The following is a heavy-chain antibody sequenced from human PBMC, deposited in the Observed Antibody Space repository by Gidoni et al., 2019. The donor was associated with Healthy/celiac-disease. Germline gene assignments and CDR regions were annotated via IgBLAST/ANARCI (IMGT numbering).Heavy chain of an antibody. D-gene: IGHD2-15*01. CDR2: IRSKDYGGTT. CDR3: TRELYCSGGSCYSGWFDP. CDR1: GFTFGDYA. V-gene: IGHV3-49*03. J-gene: IGHJ5*02. Sequence: EVQLVESGGGLVQPGRSLRLSCTASGFTFGDYAMSGFRQAQGKGLEWVGFIRSKDYGGTTEYAASVKGRFTISRDDSKSIAYLQMNSLKTEDTAVYYCTRELYCSGGSCYSGWFDPWGQGTLVTVSS.